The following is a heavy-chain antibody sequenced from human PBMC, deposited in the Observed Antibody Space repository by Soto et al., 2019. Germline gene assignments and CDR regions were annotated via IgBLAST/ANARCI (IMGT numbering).Heavy chain of an antibody. CDR3: ARHRNYDFWSGSYYYYGMDV. Sequence: PETLSLTCTVSVASISSSSYYWGWIRQPPGKWLEWIGSIYYSGSTYYNPSLKSRVTISVDTSKNQFSLKLSSVTAADTAVYYCARHRNYDFWSGSYYYYGMDVWGQGTTVTVYS. D-gene: IGHD3-3*01. CDR1: VASISSSSYY. J-gene: IGHJ6*02. V-gene: IGHV4-39*01. CDR2: IYYSGST.